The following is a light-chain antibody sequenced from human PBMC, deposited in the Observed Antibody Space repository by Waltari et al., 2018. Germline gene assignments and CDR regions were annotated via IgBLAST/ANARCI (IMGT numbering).Light chain of an antibody. CDR2: VNSDGSH. J-gene: IGLJ3*02. CDR3: QSGGHGTWV. Sequence: QLVLTQSPSASASLGASVKLTCTLSSWHSSTVVAWLQQQPEKGPRYLMKVNSDGSHSQGDEIPDRFSGTSSGAERYLTISNLQSEDEADYYCQSGGHGTWVFGGGTKLTVL. CDR1: SWHSSTV. V-gene: IGLV4-69*01.